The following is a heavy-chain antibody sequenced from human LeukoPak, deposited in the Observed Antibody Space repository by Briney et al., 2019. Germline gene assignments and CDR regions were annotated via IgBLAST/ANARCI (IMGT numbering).Heavy chain of an antibody. D-gene: IGHD3-22*01. CDR1: GSTFSSYS. Sequence: PGGSLRLSCAASGSTFSSYSMKWVRQAPGKGLEWVSSISSGSSYIYYADSVKGRFTVSRDNAKNSLYLQMSSLRAEDTAVYYCARDYDSSAEDYFDYWGQGTLVTVSS. CDR2: ISSGSSYI. J-gene: IGHJ4*02. V-gene: IGHV3-21*01. CDR3: ARDYDSSAEDYFDY.